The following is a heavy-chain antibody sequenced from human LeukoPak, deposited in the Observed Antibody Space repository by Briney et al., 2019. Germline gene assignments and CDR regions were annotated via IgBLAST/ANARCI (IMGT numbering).Heavy chain of an antibody. CDR1: GDSVSSDSVV. CDR3: ARSGNYRFDY. CDR2: TYYRSKWYN. V-gene: IGHV6-1*01. D-gene: IGHD1-26*01. Sequence: SQTLSLTCAISGDSVSSDSVVWDWIRQSPSRGLEWLVRTYYRSKWYNDYAVSVKSRITINPDTSKNQFSLHLNSVTPEDTAVYYCARSGNYRFDYWGQGTLVTVSS. J-gene: IGHJ4*02.